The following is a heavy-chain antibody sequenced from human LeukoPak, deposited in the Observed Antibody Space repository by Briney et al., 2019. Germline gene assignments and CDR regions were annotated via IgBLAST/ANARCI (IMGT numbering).Heavy chain of an antibody. J-gene: IGHJ3*01. CDR3: AKGLYDSRSPMGAFDV. D-gene: IGHD3-10*01. Sequence: GGSLRLSCAASGFTVTNNYMTWVRQAPGKGLEWVSVIYNGGNTYYADSVKGRFTISRDNFKNTLYLQMNSLRAEDTAVYFCAKGLYDSRSPMGAFDVWGLGTMVTVSS. V-gene: IGHV3-66*01. CDR2: IYNGGNT. CDR1: GFTVTNNY.